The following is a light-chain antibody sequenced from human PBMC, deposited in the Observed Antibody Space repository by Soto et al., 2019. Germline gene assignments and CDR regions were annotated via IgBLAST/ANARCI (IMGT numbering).Light chain of an antibody. CDR2: DGS. Sequence: QSALTQPRSVSGSPGQSATISCTGTSSDVGCYNYVSWYQQHPGKAPKLMIYDGSKRPSGVPDRFSGSKSGNTASLTISGHPAEEEDDYYCCSDAGSYTVFGGGTKLTVL. CDR1: SSDVGCYNY. CDR3: CSDAGSYTV. J-gene: IGLJ3*02. V-gene: IGLV2-11*01.